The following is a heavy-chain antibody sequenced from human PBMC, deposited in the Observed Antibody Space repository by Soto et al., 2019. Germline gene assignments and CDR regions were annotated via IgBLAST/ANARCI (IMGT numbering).Heavy chain of an antibody. D-gene: IGHD6-6*01. CDR1: GFTVSSNR. V-gene: IGHV3-21*01. Sequence: XGFLRLSFAASGFTVSSNRRSWVRQAPGKGLEWVSSISSSSSYIYYADSVKGRFTISRDNAKNSLYLQMNSLRAEDTAVYYCARDLLAARPEYFQQWGQGTLVTVSS. CDR3: ARDLLAARPEYFQQ. CDR2: ISSSSSYI. J-gene: IGHJ1*01.